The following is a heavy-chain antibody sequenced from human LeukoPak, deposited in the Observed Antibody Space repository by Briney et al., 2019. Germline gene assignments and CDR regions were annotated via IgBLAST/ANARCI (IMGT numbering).Heavy chain of an antibody. J-gene: IGHJ4*02. D-gene: IGHD4-17*01. V-gene: IGHV1-46*01. CDR2: INPSGGST. Sequence: ASMKVSCKASGYTFTSYYMHWVRQASGQGLEWMGIINPSGGSTSYAQMFQGRVTMTRDMSTSTVYMELSSLRSEDTAVYYCARSIDATVTSYFDYWGQGTLVTVSS. CDR1: GYTFTSYY. CDR3: ARSIDATVTSYFDY.